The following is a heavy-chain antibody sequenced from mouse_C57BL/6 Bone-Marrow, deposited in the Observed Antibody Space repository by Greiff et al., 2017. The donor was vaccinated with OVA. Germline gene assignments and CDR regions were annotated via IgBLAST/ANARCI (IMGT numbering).Heavy chain of an antibody. Sequence: EVMLVESGGGLVKPGGSLKLSCAASGFTFSDYGMHWVRQAPEKGLEWVAYISSGSSTIYYADTVKGRFTISRDNAKNTLFLQMTSLRSEDTAMYYCARAPQVYYSNYGFYYYAMDYWGQGTSVTVSS. CDR3: ARAPQVYYSNYGFYYYAMDY. CDR1: GFTFSDYG. D-gene: IGHD2-5*01. V-gene: IGHV5-17*01. CDR2: ISSGSSTI. J-gene: IGHJ4*01.